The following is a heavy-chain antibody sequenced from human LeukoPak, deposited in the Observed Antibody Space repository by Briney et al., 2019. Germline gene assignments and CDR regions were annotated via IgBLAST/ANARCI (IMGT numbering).Heavy chain of an antibody. CDR1: GGSIGSYY. Sequence: SETLSLTCTVSGGSIGSYYWSWIRQPPGKGLEWIGYIYYSGSTNYNPSLKSRVTISVDTSKNQFSLKLSSVTAADTAVYYCARAVPTYYYDSSGYYYSYYYYGMDVWGQGTTVTVSS. J-gene: IGHJ6*02. CDR2: IYYSGST. D-gene: IGHD3-22*01. CDR3: ARAVPTYYYDSSGYYYSYYYYGMDV. V-gene: IGHV4-59*01.